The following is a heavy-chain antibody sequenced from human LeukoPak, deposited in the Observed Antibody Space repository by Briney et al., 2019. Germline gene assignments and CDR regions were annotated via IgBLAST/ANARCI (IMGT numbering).Heavy chain of an antibody. Sequence: GGSLRLSCAASGFTFSRHSMNWVRQAPGKGPEWVSSISSSGDYLYYADSVKGRFTIFKDNAKNSLYLQMNSLRAEDTAVYYCAKERMMWFGETDSWGRGTLVTVSS. CDR3: AKERMMWFGETDS. CDR2: ISSSGDYL. J-gene: IGHJ4*02. D-gene: IGHD3-10*01. V-gene: IGHV3-21*01. CDR1: GFTFSRHS.